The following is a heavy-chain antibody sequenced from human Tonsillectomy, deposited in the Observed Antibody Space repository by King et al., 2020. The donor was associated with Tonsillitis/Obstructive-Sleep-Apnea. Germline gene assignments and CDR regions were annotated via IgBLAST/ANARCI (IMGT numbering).Heavy chain of an antibody. CDR3: AKVFDYGGNAAGCDS. CDR1: GFTFDNYA. CDR2: ISWNSGSI. J-gene: IGHJ4*02. D-gene: IGHD4-23*01. V-gene: IGHV3-9*01. Sequence: VQLGESGGGLVQPGKSLRLSCAASGFTFDNYAMHWVRQAPGKGREWVSGISWNSGSIGYADSVKGRFTISRDNAKNSLYLQMNSLRAEDTALYYCAKVFDYGGNAAGCDSWGQGTLVTVSS.